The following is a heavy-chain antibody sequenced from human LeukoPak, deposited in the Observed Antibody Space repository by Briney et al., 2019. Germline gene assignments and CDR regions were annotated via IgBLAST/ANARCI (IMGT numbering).Heavy chain of an antibody. Sequence: PGGSLRLSCSASGFTFSSYAMHWVRQAPGKGLEYVSAISSNGGSTCYADSVKGRFTISRDNSKNTLYLQMSSLRAEDTAVYYCVKDRWSSGWYGAFDIWGQGTMVTVPS. D-gene: IGHD6-19*01. CDR1: GFTFSSYA. CDR3: VKDRWSSGWYGAFDI. CDR2: ISSNGGST. J-gene: IGHJ3*02. V-gene: IGHV3-64D*09.